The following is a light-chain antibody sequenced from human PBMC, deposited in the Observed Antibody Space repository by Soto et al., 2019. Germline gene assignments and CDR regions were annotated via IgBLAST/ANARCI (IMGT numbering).Light chain of an antibody. V-gene: IGKV3-20*01. CDR3: QQYGSSLIT. Sequence: EIVLTQSPGTLSSSPGERATLSCRASQSVSSSYLAWYQQKPGQAPRLLIYGASSRATGIPDRFSGSGSGTDFTLTISRLEPEDFAVYYCQQYGSSLITFGQGTRLEIK. J-gene: IGKJ5*01. CDR2: GAS. CDR1: QSVSSSY.